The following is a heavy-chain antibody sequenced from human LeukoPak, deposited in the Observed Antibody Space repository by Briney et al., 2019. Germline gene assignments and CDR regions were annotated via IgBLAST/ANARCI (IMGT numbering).Heavy chain of an antibody. V-gene: IGHV4-34*01. Sequence: SETLSPTRAVYGGAFSGYYWRWIRQPPGKGLGWIGEINHSGRTNYNPSLKSRVTVSVDTSKNQFSLKVSSVTAADTAVYYCARGRTGYHLLPTKKDSDYYYMDVWGKGTTVTVSS. D-gene: IGHD2-2*01. CDR2: INHSGRT. CDR3: ARGRTGYHLLPTKKDSDYYYMDV. J-gene: IGHJ6*03. CDR1: GGAFSGYY.